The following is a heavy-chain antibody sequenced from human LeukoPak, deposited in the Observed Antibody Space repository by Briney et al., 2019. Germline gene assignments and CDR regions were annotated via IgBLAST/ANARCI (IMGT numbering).Heavy chain of an antibody. CDR1: GGSISSSSYY. D-gene: IGHD4-17*01. CDR3: XXRQKDYGDYGVAFDI. J-gene: IGHJ3*02. Sequence: PSETLSLTCTVSGGSISSSSYYWGWIRQPPGKGLEWIGSIYYSGSTYYNPSLKSRVTISVDTSKNQFSLKLSSVTAADTAVYXXXXRQKDYGDYGVAFDIWGQGTMVTVSS. CDR2: IYYSGST. V-gene: IGHV4-39*07.